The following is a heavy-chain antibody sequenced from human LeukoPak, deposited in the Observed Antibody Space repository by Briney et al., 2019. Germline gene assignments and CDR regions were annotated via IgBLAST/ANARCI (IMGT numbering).Heavy chain of an antibody. CDR3: AKSYTNGWPYYLDY. V-gene: IGHV3-48*01. Sequence: GGSLTLSCATSGFNFNDRGFNWVRQAPGKGLELVSFISHDTRAIFYADSVQGRFTISRDSSENTLYVQMNSLRVDDTAVYYCAKSYTNGWPYYLDYWGQGTLVTVSS. D-gene: IGHD6-19*01. CDR2: ISHDTRAI. J-gene: IGHJ4*02. CDR1: GFNFNDRG.